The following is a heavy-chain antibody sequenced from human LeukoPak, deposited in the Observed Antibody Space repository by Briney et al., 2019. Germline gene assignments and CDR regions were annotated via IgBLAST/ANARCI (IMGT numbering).Heavy chain of an antibody. CDR3: AQKAPYSPAYSQH. J-gene: IGHJ1*01. CDR1: GGSFSDYY. V-gene: IGHV4-59*01. Sequence: SVTLSLTCAVYGGSFSDYYWTWIRQPPGKGLEWIGYIYHSGTTNYNPSLKSRVSTSVDTSKNQFSLKLSSVTAADTAVYYCAQKAPYSPAYSQHWGQGTLVTVS. CDR2: IYHSGTT. D-gene: IGHD2-15*01.